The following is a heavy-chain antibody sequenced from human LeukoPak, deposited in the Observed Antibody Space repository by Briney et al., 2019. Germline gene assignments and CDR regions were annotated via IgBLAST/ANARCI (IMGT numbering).Heavy chain of an antibody. CDR3: GRASVLIVVVPAAMYFDY. J-gene: IGHJ4*02. V-gene: IGHV1-46*01. Sequence: ASVKVSCKASGYTFTSYYMHWVRQAPGQGLEWMGIINPSGGSTSYAQKFQGRVTMTRDTSTNTVYMELSSLRSEDTAVYYCGRASVLIVVVPAAMYFDYWGEGTLVTVSS. D-gene: IGHD2-2*01. CDR1: GYTFTSYY. CDR2: INPSGGST.